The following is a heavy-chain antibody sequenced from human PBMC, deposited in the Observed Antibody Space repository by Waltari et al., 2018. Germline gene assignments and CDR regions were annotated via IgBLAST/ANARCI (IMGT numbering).Heavy chain of an antibody. CDR3: ARVSGITGYYYMDV. D-gene: IGHD1-20*01. CDR1: GGSISSGSYY. Sequence: QVQLQESGPGLVKPSQTLSLTCPVSGGSISSGSYYWSWIRQPAGKGLEWMGRIYTSGSTNYNPSLKSRVTISVDTSKNQFSLKLSSVTAADTAVYYCARVSGITGYYYMDVWGKGTTVTVSS. J-gene: IGHJ6*03. CDR2: IYTSGST. V-gene: IGHV4-61*02.